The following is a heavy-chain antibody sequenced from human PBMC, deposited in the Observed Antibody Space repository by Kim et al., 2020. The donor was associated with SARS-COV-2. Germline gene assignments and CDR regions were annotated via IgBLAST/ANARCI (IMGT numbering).Heavy chain of an antibody. CDR1: GFPFSNYD. Sequence: GGSLRLSCAASGFPFSNYDMLWVRQTTGKGLEWVSSIGILGDTYYSGSVEGRFSISRDNAKNSLYLQMNSLTAGDTAAYYCARAGSGYCCGGDCLAQYY. D-gene: IGHD2-21*02. CDR2: IGILGDT. J-gene: IGHJ6*01. V-gene: IGHV3-13*01. CDR3: ARAGSGYCCGGDCLAQYY.